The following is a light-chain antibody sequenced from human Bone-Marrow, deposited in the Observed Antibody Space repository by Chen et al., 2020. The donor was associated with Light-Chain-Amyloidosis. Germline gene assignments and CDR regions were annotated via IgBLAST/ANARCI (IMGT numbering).Light chain of an antibody. V-gene: IGLV6-57*03. CDR3: QSYATNTWI. CDR1: SGDIATNY. CDR2: END. Sequence: NFILTQDHSVSESPGKTVTISCTRSSGDIATNYVQWYQQRPGSAPTTVIYENDLRPSGVPDRFSGSIDTSSNSASLTISGLETEDEADYHCQSYATNTWIFGGGTHLTVL. J-gene: IGLJ3*02.